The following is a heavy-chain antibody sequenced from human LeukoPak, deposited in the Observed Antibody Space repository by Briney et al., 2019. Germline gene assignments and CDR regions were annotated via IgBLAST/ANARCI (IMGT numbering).Heavy chain of an antibody. CDR2: NNPNSGGT. V-gene: IGHV1-2*02. Sequence: GASVKVSCKASGYTFTGYYMHWVRQAPGQGLEWMGWNNPNSGGTNYAQKFQGRVTMTRDTSISTAYMELSRLRSDDTALYYCARDGTTFWSGEGSGWFDPWGQGTLVTVSS. D-gene: IGHD3-3*01. CDR3: ARDGTTFWSGEGSGWFDP. CDR1: GYTFTGYY. J-gene: IGHJ5*02.